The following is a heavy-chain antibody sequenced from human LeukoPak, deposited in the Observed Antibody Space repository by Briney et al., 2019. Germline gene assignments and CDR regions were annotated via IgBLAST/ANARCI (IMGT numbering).Heavy chain of an antibody. CDR2: INPNSGGT. D-gene: IGHD4-17*01. J-gene: IGHJ4*02. CDR1: GYTSTGYY. Sequence: ASVKVSCKASGYTSTGYYMHWVRQAPGQGLEWMGRINPNSGGTNYAQKFQGRVTMTRDTSISTAYMELSRLRSDDTAVYYCARDLVFAVTKATDYWGQGTLVTVSS. CDR3: ARDLVFAVTKATDY. V-gene: IGHV1-2*06.